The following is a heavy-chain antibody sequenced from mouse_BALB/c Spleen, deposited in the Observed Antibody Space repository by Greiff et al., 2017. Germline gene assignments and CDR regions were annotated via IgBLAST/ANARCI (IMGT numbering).Heavy chain of an antibody. V-gene: IGHV2-6-7*01. CDR3: ARENRYDVGDAMDY. CDR1: GFSLTGYG. D-gene: IGHD2-14*01. J-gene: IGHJ4*01. Sequence: QVHVKQSGPGLVAPSQSLSITCTVSGFSLTGYGVNWVRQPPGKGLEWLGMIWGDGSTDYNSALKSRLSISKDNSKSQVFLKMNSLQTDDTARYYCARENRYDVGDAMDYWGQGTSVTVSS. CDR2: IWGDGST.